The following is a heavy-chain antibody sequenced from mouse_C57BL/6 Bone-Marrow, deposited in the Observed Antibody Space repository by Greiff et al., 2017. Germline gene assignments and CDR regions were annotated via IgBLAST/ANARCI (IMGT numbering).Heavy chain of an antibody. CDR3: ARGVTTVESWFAY. J-gene: IGHJ3*01. CDR2: IDPSDSYT. CDR1: GYTFTSYW. V-gene: IGHV1-69*01. Sequence: QVQLQQPGAELVMPGASVKLSCKASGYTFTSYWMHWVKQRPGQGLEWIGEIDPSDSYTNYNQKFKGKSTLTVDKSSSTADMQRSSLTSEDSAVYYCARGVTTVESWFAYWGQGTLVTVSA. D-gene: IGHD1-1*01.